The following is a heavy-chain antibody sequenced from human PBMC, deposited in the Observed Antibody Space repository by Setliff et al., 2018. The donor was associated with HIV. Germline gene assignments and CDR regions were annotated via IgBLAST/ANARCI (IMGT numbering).Heavy chain of an antibody. V-gene: IGHV4-34*12. CDR1: GGSFSGYY. CDR3: ARRAGYSLDY. J-gene: IGHJ4*02. Sequence: NPSETLSLTCAVYGGSFSGYYWSWIRQPPGKGLEWIGEIIPGGSTNYNPSLKSRVTISVDTSKNQFSLKLSSVTAADTAVYYCARRAGYSLDYWGQGTLVTVSS. D-gene: IGHD3-22*01. CDR2: IIPGGST.